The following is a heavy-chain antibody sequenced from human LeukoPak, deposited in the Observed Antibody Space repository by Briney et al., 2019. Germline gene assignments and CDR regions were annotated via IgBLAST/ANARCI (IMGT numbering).Heavy chain of an antibody. CDR2: IKQDGSEK. D-gene: IGHD2-2*01. CDR1: GFTFSSYW. V-gene: IGHV3-7*03. J-gene: IGHJ1*01. CDR3: ARSTNIVVVPAAPPRDAEYFQH. Sequence: GGSLRLSCAASGFTFSSYWMSWVRQAPGKGLEWVANIKQDGSEKYYVDSMKGRFTISRDNAKNSLYLQMNSLRAEDTAVYYCARSTNIVVVPAAPPRDAEYFQHWGQGTLVTVSS.